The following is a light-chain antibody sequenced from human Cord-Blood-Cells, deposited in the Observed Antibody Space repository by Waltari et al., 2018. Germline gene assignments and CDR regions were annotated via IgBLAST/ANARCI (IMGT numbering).Light chain of an antibody. V-gene: IGKV3-11*01. CDR3: QQRSNWPLT. J-gene: IGKJ4*01. CDR1: QSFSSY. CDR2: DAS. Sequence: EIVLTQSPATLSLSPGERATLSCRASQSFSSYLAWYQQKPGQAPRLLIYDASNRATGIPARFSGSGSGTDFTVTISSLEPEEFAVYYCQQRSNWPLTFGGGTKVEIK.